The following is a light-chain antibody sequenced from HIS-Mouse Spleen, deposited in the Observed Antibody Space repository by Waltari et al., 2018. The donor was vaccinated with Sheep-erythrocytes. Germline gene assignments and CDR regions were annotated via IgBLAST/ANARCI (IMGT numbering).Light chain of an antibody. CDR3: QAWDSSTSWV. Sequence: SYELTQPPSVSVSPGQTASITCSGDKLGDKYACWYQQKPGQSPVLVIYQDSKRPSGNPERFSGSNSGNTATLTISGTQAMDEADYYGQAWDSSTSWVFGGGTKLTVL. V-gene: IGLV3-1*01. J-gene: IGLJ3*02. CDR2: QDS. CDR1: KLGDKY.